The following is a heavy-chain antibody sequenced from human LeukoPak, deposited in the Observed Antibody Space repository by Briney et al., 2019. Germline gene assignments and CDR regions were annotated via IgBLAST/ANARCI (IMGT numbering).Heavy chain of an antibody. D-gene: IGHD7-27*01. CDR1: GASVTDYY. J-gene: IGHJ4*02. V-gene: IGHV4-59*02. CDR2: IHHSGNS. CDR3: TRGHWGLHS. Sequence: KPSETLSLTCTVSGASVTDYYWSWIQQSPGKGLEWISYIHHSGNSDYNPSLRSRVTTSLDTSKNQFSLNLISVTAADTAVYYCTRGHWGLHSWSQGTLVTVSS.